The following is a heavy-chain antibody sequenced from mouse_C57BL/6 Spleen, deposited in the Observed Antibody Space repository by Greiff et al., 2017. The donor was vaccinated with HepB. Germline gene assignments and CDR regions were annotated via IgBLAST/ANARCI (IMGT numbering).Heavy chain of an antibody. CDR1: GYSFTSYY. CDR2: IYPGSGNT. Sequence: VQLQQSGPELVKPGASVKISCKASGYSFTSYYIHWVKQSPGQGLEWIGWIYPGSGNTKYNEKFKGKATLTADTSSSTAYMQLSSLTSEDSAVYYGARGSFYFDYWGQGTTLTVSS. J-gene: IGHJ2*01. CDR3: ARGSFYFDY. V-gene: IGHV1-66*01.